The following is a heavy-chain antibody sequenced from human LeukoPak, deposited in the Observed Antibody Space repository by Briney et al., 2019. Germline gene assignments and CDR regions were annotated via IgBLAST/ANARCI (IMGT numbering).Heavy chain of an antibody. Sequence: ASVKVSCNASGYTFTGYYMHWVRQAPGQGLEWMGWINPNSGGTNYAQKFQGRVTMTRDTSISTAYMELSRLRSDDTAVYYCARRYYYYDSSGYYDWFDPWGQGTLVTVSS. CDR1: GYTFTGYY. CDR2: INPNSGGT. D-gene: IGHD3-22*01. V-gene: IGHV1-2*02. CDR3: ARRYYYYDSSGYYDWFDP. J-gene: IGHJ5*02.